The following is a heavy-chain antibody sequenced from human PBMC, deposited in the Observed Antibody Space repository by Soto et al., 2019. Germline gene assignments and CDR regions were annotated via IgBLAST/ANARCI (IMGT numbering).Heavy chain of an antibody. CDR1: GFTFSSYS. D-gene: IGHD2-8*01. V-gene: IGHV3-21*01. CDR2: ISSSSSYI. Sequence: GGSLRLSCAASGFTFSSYSMNWVRQAPGKGLEWVSSISSSSSYIYYADSVKGRFTISRDNAKNSLYLQMNSLRAEDTAVYYCARTSHCTNGVCYMRSIFPGAPDYWGQGTLVTVSS. J-gene: IGHJ4*02. CDR3: ARTSHCTNGVCYMRSIFPGAPDY.